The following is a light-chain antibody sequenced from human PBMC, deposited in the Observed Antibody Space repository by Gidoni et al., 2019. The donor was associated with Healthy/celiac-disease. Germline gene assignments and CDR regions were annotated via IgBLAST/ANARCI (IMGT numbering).Light chain of an antibody. Sequence: SVLTQPPSVSAAPGQKVTISCSGSSSNIGNNYVSWYQQLPGTAPKLLIYDNNNRHSGIPDLVSGSKSGTSATLGITGLQTGDEADYYCGTWDSSLSAVVFGGGTKLTVL. V-gene: IGLV1-51*01. J-gene: IGLJ2*01. CDR2: DNN. CDR1: SSNIGNNY. CDR3: GTWDSSLSAVV.